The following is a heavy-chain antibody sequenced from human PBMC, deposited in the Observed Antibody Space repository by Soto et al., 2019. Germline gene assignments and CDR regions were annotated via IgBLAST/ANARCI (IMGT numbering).Heavy chain of an antibody. CDR1: GYSISSGYY. CDR3: ARAYSSGWVDAFDI. Sequence: SETLSLTCAVSGYSISSGYYWGWIRQPPGKGLECIGSVYHSGSTYYYNPSLKSRVIISVDTSKNQFSMKLSSVTAAVTALYYCARAYSSGWVDAFDIWGQGTMVTVSS. CDR2: VYHSGSTY. V-gene: IGHV4-38-2*01. D-gene: IGHD6-19*01. J-gene: IGHJ3*02.